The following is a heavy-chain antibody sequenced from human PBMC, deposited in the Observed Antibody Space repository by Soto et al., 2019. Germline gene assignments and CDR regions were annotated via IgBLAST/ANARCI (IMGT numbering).Heavy chain of an antibody. D-gene: IGHD6-13*01. CDR3: ATGYTSTWTGFGY. Sequence: GESLKISCKGSGYSFTNYWIGWVRQMPGKGLEWMGIIYPGDSDTRYSPSFQGQVTMSADKSITTAYLQWSSLKASDTAMYYCATGYTSTWTGFGYWGQGTLVTVSS. CDR2: IYPGDSDT. J-gene: IGHJ4*02. CDR1: GYSFTNYW. V-gene: IGHV5-51*01.